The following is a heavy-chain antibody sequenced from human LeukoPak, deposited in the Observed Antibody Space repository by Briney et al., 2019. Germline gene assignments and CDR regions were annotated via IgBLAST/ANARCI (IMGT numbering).Heavy chain of an antibody. CDR3: ARVGYCSSTSCSSRFDP. CDR1: GYTFTGYY. V-gene: IGHV1-2*02. D-gene: IGHD2-2*01. CDR2: INPNSGGT. J-gene: IGHJ5*02. Sequence: GASVKVSCKASGYTFTGYYMHWVRQAPGQGLEWMGWINPNSGGTNYAQKFQGRVTMTRDTSISTAYMELSRLRSDDTAVYYCARVGYCSSTSCSSRFDPWGQVTLVTVSS.